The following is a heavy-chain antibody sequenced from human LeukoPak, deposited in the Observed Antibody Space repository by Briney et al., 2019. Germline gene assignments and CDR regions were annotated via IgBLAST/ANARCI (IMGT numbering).Heavy chain of an antibody. CDR1: GYTFTDFY. D-gene: IGHD6-19*01. J-gene: IGHJ2*01. Sequence: ASVKVSCKPSGYTFTDFYMHWVRQAPGQGLEWVGWINPNSGGTNYAQKFQGRVTMTRDTSISTAYMELNRLRSDDTAVYYCARVAAVARSSYWYFGLWGRGTLVTVSS. CDR3: ARVAAVARSSYWYFGL. V-gene: IGHV1-2*02. CDR2: INPNSGGT.